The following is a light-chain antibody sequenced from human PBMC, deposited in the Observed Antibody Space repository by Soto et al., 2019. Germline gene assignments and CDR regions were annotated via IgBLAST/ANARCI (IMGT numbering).Light chain of an antibody. CDR2: DAS. CDR1: QSVGSY. V-gene: IGKV3-11*01. CDR3: QQRSNWIT. Sequence: EIVLTQPPATLSLSPGERATLSCRASQSVGSYLAWYQQKPGQAPRLLIYDASNRATDIPARFSGSGPGTDFTLTISSLEPEDFALYYCQQRSNWITFGQGTRLEIK. J-gene: IGKJ5*01.